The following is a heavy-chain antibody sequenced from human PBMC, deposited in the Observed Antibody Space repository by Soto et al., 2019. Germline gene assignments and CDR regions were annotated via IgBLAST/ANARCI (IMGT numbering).Heavy chain of an antibody. CDR1: GASFNDYY. V-gene: IGHV4-34*01. J-gene: IGHJ6*02. CDR3: ARLRAAGLSQIIAAAGSRYYYYYGMDV. Sequence: PSETLSLTCAVYGASFNDYYWSWIRQPPGKGLEWIGEINHTGSTNYNPSLKSRVTISVGTSKNQFSLKLSSVTAADTAVYYCARLRAAGLSQIIAAAGSRYYYYYGMDVWGQGTTVT. CDR2: INHTGST. D-gene: IGHD6-13*01.